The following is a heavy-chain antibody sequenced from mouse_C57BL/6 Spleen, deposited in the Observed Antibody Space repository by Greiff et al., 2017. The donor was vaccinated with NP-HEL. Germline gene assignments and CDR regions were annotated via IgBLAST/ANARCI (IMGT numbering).Heavy chain of an antibody. CDR2: IYPGSGST. D-gene: IGHD2-5*01. CDR3: ASSPNYYSTPLYS. Sequence: QVQLQQPGAELVKPGASVKMSCKASGYTFTSYWITWVKQRPGQGLEWIGDIYPGSGSTNYNEKFKSKATLTVDTSSSTAYMQLSSLTSEDSAVYYCASSPNYYSTPLYSWGQGTTLTVSS. J-gene: IGHJ2*01. CDR1: GYTFTSYW. V-gene: IGHV1-55*01.